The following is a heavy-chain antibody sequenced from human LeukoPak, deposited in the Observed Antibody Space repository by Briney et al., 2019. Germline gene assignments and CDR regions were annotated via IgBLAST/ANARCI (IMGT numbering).Heavy chain of an antibody. D-gene: IGHD3-16*01. J-gene: IGHJ4*02. V-gene: IGHV1-18*04. CDR3: ARDPGLMITFGGVKGSFDY. Sequence: ASVTVSFKASGYTFTIYGISWVRQAPGQGLEWMGWISAYNGNTNYAQKLQGRVTMTTDTSTSTAYMELRSPRSDDTAVYYCARDPGLMITFGGVKGSFDYWGQGTLVTVSS. CDR2: ISAYNGNT. CDR1: GYTFTIYG.